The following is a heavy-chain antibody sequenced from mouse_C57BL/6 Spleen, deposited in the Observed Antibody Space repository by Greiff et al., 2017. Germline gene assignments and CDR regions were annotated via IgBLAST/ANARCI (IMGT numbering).Heavy chain of an antibody. D-gene: IGHD3-1*01. CDR3: ARVCGRGYGAWFAY. CDR1: GYTFTTYP. V-gene: IGHV1-47*01. CDR2: FHPYNDDT. J-gene: IGHJ3*01. Sequence: VKLQESGAELVKPGASVKMSCKASGYTFTTYPIEWMKQNHGKSLEWIGNFHPYNDDTKYNEKFKGKATLTVEKSSSTVYLELSRLKSDDSAVYTCARVCGRGYGAWFAYWGQGILVTVSA.